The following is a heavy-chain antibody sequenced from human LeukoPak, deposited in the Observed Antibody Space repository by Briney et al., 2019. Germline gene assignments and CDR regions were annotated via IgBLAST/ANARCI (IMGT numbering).Heavy chain of an antibody. V-gene: IGHV3-74*01. J-gene: IGHJ4*02. D-gene: IGHD3-22*01. CDR2: IKSDGSST. CDR3: TTLDDFNYYDSSGSDY. Sequence: GGSLRLSCAASGFTFSSYWMHWVRQAPGKGLVWVSRIKSDGSSTNYADSVKGRFTISRDNAKNTLYLQMNSLRAEDTAVYYCTTLDDFNYYDSSGSDYWGQGTLVTVSS. CDR1: GFTFSSYW.